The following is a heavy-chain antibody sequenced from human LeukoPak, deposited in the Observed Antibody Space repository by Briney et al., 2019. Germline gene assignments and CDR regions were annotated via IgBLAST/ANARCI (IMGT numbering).Heavy chain of an antibody. CDR3: AKDSSLAAARGAFDI. V-gene: IGHV3-23*01. CDR2: ISGSGGST. CDR1: GFTFSNYW. J-gene: IGHJ3*02. D-gene: IGHD6-13*01. Sequence: GGSLRLSCAASGFTFSNYWMHWVRQAPGKGLVWVSSISGSGGSTYYADSVKGRFTISRDNSKNTLYLQMNSLRAEDTAVYYCAKDSSLAAARGAFDIWGQGTMVTVSS.